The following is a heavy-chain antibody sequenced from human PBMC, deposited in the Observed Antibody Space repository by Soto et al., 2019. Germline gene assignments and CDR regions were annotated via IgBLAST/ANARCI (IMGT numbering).Heavy chain of an antibody. CDR2: ISGSGGST. J-gene: IGHJ6*02. V-gene: IGHV3-23*01. CDR3: AKVKYSSSRDVYYYGMDV. Sequence: GGSLRLSCAASGFTFSSYAMSWVRQAPGKGLEWVSAISGSGGSTYYADSVKGRFTISRDNSKNTLYLQMNSLRAEDTAVYYCAKVKYSSSRDVYYYGMDVRGQGTTVTVSS. D-gene: IGHD6-13*01. CDR1: GFTFSSYA.